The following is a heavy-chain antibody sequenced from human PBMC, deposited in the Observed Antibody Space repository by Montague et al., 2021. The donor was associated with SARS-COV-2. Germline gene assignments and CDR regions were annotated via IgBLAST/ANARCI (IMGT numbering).Heavy chain of an antibody. V-gene: IGHV4-34*01. J-gene: IGHJ6*02. CDR1: GGSFSPYY. CDR2: MDLSRNT. Sequence: SETLSLTCSVYGGSFSPYYWAWIRLSPGEGMGWIGIMDLSRNTCYNPSLKVRVTISVDMSSSQFSLYLTSVTAADAAVYYCARDQNVSVWIWYGMDVWGQGTMVTVSS. D-gene: IGHD5-12*01. CDR3: ARDQNVSVWIWYGMDV.